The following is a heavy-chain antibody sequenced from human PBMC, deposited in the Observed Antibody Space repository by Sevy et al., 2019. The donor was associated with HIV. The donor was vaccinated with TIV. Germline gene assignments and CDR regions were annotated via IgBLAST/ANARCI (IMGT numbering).Heavy chain of an antibody. CDR3: AKDRNSGSSYGYGYYYGMDV. CDR2: ISYDGNNK. Sequence: GGSLRLSCAASGFTFSSYGMHWVRQAPGKGLEWVAVISYDGNNKYYADSVKGRFTFSRDNSKNTLYLQMNSLRAEDKAVYYCAKDRNSGSSYGYGYYYGMDVWGQGTTVTVSS. J-gene: IGHJ6*02. D-gene: IGHD5-18*01. CDR1: GFTFSSYG. V-gene: IGHV3-30*18.